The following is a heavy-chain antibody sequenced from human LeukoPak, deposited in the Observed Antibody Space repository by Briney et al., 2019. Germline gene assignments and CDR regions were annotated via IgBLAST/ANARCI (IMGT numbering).Heavy chain of an antibody. CDR1: GYTFTSYG. D-gene: IGHD6-19*01. CDR2: ISAYNGNT. CDR3: ASGKYSSGRDYYYGMDV. Sequence: ASAKVSCKASGYTFTSYGISWVRQAPGQGLEWMGWISAYNGNTNYAQKLQGRVTMTTDTSTSTAYMELRSLRSDDTAVYYCASGKYSSGRDYYYGMDVWGQGTTVTVSS. J-gene: IGHJ6*02. V-gene: IGHV1-18*01.